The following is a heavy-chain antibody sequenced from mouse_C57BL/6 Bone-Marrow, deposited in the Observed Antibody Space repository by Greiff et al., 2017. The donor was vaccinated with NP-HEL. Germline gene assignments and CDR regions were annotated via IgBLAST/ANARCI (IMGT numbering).Heavy chain of an antibody. Sequence: EVQVVESGGGLVKPGGSLKLSCAASGFTFSSYAMSWVRQTPEKRLEWVATISDGGSYTYYPDNVKGRFTISRDKAKNNLYLQMSHMKSEDTAMYYCAREGGVYLFAYWGAGTLVSVSA. CDR2: ISDGGSYT. J-gene: IGHJ3*01. V-gene: IGHV5-4*01. CDR3: AREGGVYLFAY. CDR1: GFTFSSYA. D-gene: IGHD1-3*01.